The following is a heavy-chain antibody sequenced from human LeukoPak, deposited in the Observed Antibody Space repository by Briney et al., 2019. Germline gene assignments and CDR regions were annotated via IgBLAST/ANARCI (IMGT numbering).Heavy chain of an antibody. CDR1: GFSFNNDW. Sequence: GGSLRLSCATSGFSFNNDWMHWVRQAPGKGLVWVSRVNSDGSGTSYADSVKGRFTISRDNAKNTLYLQMNSLRAEDTAVYYCATSLGPLTDYWGQGTLVTVSS. CDR3: ATSLGPLTDY. J-gene: IGHJ4*02. CDR2: VNSDGSGT. V-gene: IGHV3-74*01. D-gene: IGHD7-27*01.